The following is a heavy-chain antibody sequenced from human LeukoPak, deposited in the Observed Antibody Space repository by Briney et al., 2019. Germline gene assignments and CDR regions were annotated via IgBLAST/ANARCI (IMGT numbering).Heavy chain of an antibody. CDR2: ISWNSGSI. J-gene: IGHJ6*02. D-gene: IGHD3-22*01. Sequence: PGGSLRLSCAASGFTFDDYAMHWVRQAPGKGLEWVSGISWNSGSIGYADSVKGRFTISRDNAKNSLYLQMNSLRAEDTALYYCAKDGLYYDSSGVYYYYGMDVWGQGTTVTVSS. CDR1: GFTFDDYA. V-gene: IGHV3-9*01. CDR3: AKDGLYYDSSGVYYYYGMDV.